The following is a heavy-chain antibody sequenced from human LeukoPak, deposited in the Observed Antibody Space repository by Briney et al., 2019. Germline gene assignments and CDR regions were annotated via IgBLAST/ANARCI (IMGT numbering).Heavy chain of an antibody. CDR2: ISFDGNRM. CDR3: AKDSSERSGVR. V-gene: IGHV3-30*18. CDR1: GFTFSSYG. D-gene: IGHD3-10*01. Sequence: GGSLRLSCAASGFTFSSYGMHWVRQAPGKGLEWAALISFDGNRMSYADSVKGRFTISRDNSKNTLFLQMNSLRPEDTAVYYCAKDSSERSGVRWGQGTLVTVSS. J-gene: IGHJ4*02.